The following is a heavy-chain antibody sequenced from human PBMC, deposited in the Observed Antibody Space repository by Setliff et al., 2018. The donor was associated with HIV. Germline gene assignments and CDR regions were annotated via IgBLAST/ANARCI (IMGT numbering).Heavy chain of an antibody. V-gene: IGHV3-7*05. CDR1: GFTFSSYW. D-gene: IGHD2-2*01. J-gene: IGHJ4*02. Sequence: GGSLRLSCAASGFTFSSYWMSWVRQAPGKGLEWVANIKQDGSEKYYVDSVKCRFTISRDNAKNSLYLQMNSLRAEDTAVYYCASHFGYCSSTSCEGYWGQGARVTVSS. CDR2: IKQDGSEK. CDR3: ASHFGYCSSTSCEGY.